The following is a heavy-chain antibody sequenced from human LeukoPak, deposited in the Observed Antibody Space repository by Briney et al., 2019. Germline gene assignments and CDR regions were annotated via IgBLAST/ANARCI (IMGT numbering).Heavy chain of an antibody. CDR2: ISWNSGSI. CDR1: GFIFNNYA. D-gene: IGHD6-19*01. J-gene: IGHJ4*02. CDR3: AKDNRRHYTSGPNPDSLH. Sequence: GRSLRLSCAGSGFIFNNYAMHWVRQPPGKGLEWVSGISWNSGSIDHADSVKGRFTISRDNAKSSLYLQMNSLRVEDTAFYYCAKDNRRHYTSGPNPDSLHWGQGALVTVSS. V-gene: IGHV3-9*01.